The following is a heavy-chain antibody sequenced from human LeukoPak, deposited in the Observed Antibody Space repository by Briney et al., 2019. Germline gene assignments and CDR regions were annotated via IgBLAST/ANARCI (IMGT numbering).Heavy chain of an antibody. CDR3: ARGGLWSAFDY. CDR2: ISGGSGGA. CDR1: GFTFSSYA. V-gene: IGHV3-23*01. D-gene: IGHD3-10*02. J-gene: IGHJ4*02. Sequence: GGSLRLSCAASGFTFSSYAMNWVRQAPGKGLEWVSTISGGSGGAYYTDSVKGRFTISRDNSMNTLHLQMNSLSAEDTAVYYCARGGLWSAFDYWGQGTLVTVSS.